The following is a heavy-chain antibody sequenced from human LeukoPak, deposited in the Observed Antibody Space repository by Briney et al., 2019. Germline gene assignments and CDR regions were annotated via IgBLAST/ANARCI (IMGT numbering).Heavy chain of an antibody. CDR2: ISAYNGNT. CDR1: GYTFTSYG. V-gene: IGHV1-18*01. CDR3: ARDQGYYGSGSVGY. Sequence: ASVKVSCKASGYTFTSYGISWVRQAPGQGLEWMGWISAYNGNTNYAQKLQGRVTMTTDTSTSTAYMELRSLRSDDTAVYYCARDQGYYGSGSVGYWGQGTLVTVSS. J-gene: IGHJ4*02. D-gene: IGHD3-10*01.